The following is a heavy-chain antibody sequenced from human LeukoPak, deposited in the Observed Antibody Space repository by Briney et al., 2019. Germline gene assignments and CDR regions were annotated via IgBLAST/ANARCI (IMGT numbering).Heavy chain of an antibody. CDR3: ARDLRDYGDYVLYY. V-gene: IGHV3-48*01. D-gene: IGHD4-17*01. CDR1: GFTFSSYS. CDR2: ISSSSSTI. J-gene: IGHJ4*02. Sequence: LSGGSLRLSCAASGFTFSSYSMNWVRQAPGKGLEWVSYISSSSSTIYYADSVKGRFTISRDNAKNSLYLQMNSLRAEDTAVYYCARDLRDYGDYVLYYWGQGTLVTVSS.